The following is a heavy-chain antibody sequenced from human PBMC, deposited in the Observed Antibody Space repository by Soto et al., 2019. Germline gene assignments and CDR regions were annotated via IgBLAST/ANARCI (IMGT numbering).Heavy chain of an antibody. CDR3: APGVAPAGFDY. V-gene: IGHV4-59*01. D-gene: IGHD2-2*01. J-gene: IGHJ4*02. CDR1: GGSIRNFY. CDR2: AYYSVTT. Sequence: QVQLQESGPGLVKPSETLSLTCTVSGGSIRNFYWSWIRQPPGKGLECLGYAYYSVTTNYNPSLKSRVTISLDTSKNHFSLKLSSATAADTAVYYCAPGVAPAGFDYWGQGTLVTVSS.